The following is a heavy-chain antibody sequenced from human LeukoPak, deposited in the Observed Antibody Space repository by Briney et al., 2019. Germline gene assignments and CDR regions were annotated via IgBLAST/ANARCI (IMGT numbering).Heavy chain of an antibody. CDR2: INHSGST. D-gene: IGHD5-18*01. J-gene: IGHJ4*02. V-gene: IGHV4-34*01. CDR1: GGSFSDYY. Sequence: SETLSLTCAVYGGSFSDYYWSWIRQPPGKGLEWIGEINHSGSTNYNPSLKRRVTISVDTSKNQFSLKLSSVTAADTAVYYCARGRPYRRIQLWLTGPFDYWGQGTLVTVSS. CDR3: ARGRPYRRIQLWLTGPFDY.